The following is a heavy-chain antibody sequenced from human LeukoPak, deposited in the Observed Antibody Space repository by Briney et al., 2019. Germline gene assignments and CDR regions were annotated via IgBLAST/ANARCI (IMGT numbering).Heavy chain of an antibody. D-gene: IGHD3-3*01. J-gene: IGHJ3*02. V-gene: IGHV4-61*02. CDR2: IYTSGST. CDR3: ARDSLRFLGDAFDI. CDR1: GGSISSGSYY. Sequence: SETLSLTCTVSGGSISSGSYYWSWIRQPAGKGLEWIGRIYTSGSTNYNPSLKSRVTISVDTSKNQFSLKLSSVTAADTAVYYCARDSLRFLGDAFDIWGQGTMVTVSS.